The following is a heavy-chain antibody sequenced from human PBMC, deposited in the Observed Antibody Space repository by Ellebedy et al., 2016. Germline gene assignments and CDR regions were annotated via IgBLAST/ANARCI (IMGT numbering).Heavy chain of an antibody. Sequence: SETLSLTXAVYGGSFSGYYWSWIRQPPGKGLEWIGYIYYSGSTNYNPSLKSRVTISVDTSKNQFSLKLSSVTAADTAVYYCAAIGILTGYYHDAFDIWGQGTMVTVSS. D-gene: IGHD3-9*01. CDR3: AAIGILTGYYHDAFDI. CDR1: GGSFSGYY. V-gene: IGHV4-59*01. CDR2: IYYSGST. J-gene: IGHJ3*02.